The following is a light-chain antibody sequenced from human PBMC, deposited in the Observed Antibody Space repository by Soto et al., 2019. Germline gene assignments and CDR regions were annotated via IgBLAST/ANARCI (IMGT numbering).Light chain of an antibody. CDR2: GAS. CDR3: QQYGTSPWT. V-gene: IGKV3-20*01. J-gene: IGKJ1*01. CDR1: QSFRGL. Sequence: EIVVTQSPATLSVSPGERATLSCRASQSFRGLLAWYQQKPGQAPRLLISGASSRAAGIPDRFSGSGSETDFTLTISRLEPEDFAVYHCQQYGTSPWTFGQGTKVDIK.